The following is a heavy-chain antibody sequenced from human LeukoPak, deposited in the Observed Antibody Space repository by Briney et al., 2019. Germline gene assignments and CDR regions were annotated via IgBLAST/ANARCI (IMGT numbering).Heavy chain of an antibody. D-gene: IGHD3-10*01. CDR3: ARRATAILWFGELPHFDY. J-gene: IGHJ4*02. CDR2: IYYSGST. V-gene: IGHV4-39*01. CDR1: GGSISSSSYY. Sequence: PSGTLSLTCTVSGGSISSSSYYWGWIRQPPGKGLEWIGSIYYSGSTYYNPSLKSRVTISVDTSKNQFSLKLSSVTAADMAVYYCARRATAILWFGELPHFDYWGQGTLVTVSS.